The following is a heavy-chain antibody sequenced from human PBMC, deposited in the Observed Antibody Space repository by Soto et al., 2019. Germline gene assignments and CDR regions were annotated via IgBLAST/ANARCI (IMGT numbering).Heavy chain of an antibody. D-gene: IGHD6-13*01. CDR1: GFTFSSYA. Sequence: EVQLLESGGGLVQPGGSLRLSCAASGFTFSSYAMSWVRQAPGKGLEWVSAISGSGGSTYYADSVKGRFTISRDNSKNTLYLQMNNLRAEDTAVYYCAKHPRYSSSEGWFDPWGQGTLVTVSS. CDR2: ISGSGGST. V-gene: IGHV3-23*01. J-gene: IGHJ5*02. CDR3: AKHPRYSSSEGWFDP.